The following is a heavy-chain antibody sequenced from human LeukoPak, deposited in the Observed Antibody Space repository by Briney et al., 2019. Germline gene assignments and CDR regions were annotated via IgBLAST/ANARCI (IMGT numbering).Heavy chain of an antibody. Sequence: ASVKVSCTASGYKFTSYGISWVRQAPGQGLDWMGWISAYNGNTNYAHNLQGRVTMTTDTSTSTAFMELRSLRSDDTAVYYCTRGATENWFDPWGQGTLVTVSS. D-gene: IGHD5-12*01. CDR1: GYKFTSYG. J-gene: IGHJ5*02. V-gene: IGHV1-18*01. CDR3: TRGATENWFDP. CDR2: ISAYNGNT.